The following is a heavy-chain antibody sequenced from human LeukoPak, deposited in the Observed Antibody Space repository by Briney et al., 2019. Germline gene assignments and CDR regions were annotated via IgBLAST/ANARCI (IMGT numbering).Heavy chain of an antibody. J-gene: IGHJ5*02. CDR1: GYTFTGYY. V-gene: IGHV1-2*02. Sequence: ASVKVSCKASGYTFTGYYMHWVRPAPGQGLEWRGWIYPNSGGTNYAQKFQGRVTMTRDTSISTAYMELSRLRSDDTAVYYCARISIAARPRWFDPWGQGTLVTVSS. CDR3: ARISIAARPRWFDP. D-gene: IGHD6-6*01. CDR2: IYPNSGGT.